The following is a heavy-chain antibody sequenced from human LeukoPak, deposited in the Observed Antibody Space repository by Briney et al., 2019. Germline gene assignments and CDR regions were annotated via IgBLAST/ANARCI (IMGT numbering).Heavy chain of an antibody. V-gene: IGHV4-31*03. CDR3: ARTTCYYDSSGYSGPLGYYYGMDV. CDR1: GGSISSGGYY. D-gene: IGHD3-22*01. CDR2: IYYSGST. Sequence: SQTLSLTCTVSGGSISSGGYYWSWIRQHPGKGLEWIGYIYYSGSTYYNPSLKSRVTISVDTSKNQFSLKLSSVTAADTAVYYCARTTCYYDSSGYSGPLGYYYGMDVWGQGTTVTVSS. J-gene: IGHJ6*02.